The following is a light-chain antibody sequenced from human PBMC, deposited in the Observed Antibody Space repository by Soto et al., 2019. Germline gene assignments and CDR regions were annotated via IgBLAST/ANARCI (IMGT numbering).Light chain of an antibody. Sequence: SYELTQPPSVSVAPGQTATIACGGDNLGTKSVHWYQQRPGQAPVLVIYDDSDRPSGIPERFSGSNSGNTATLTITRVEAGDEADYYCQVWESAFIFGGGTKVTVL. CDR2: DDS. CDR1: NLGTKS. V-gene: IGLV3-21*02. CDR3: QVWESAFI. J-gene: IGLJ2*01.